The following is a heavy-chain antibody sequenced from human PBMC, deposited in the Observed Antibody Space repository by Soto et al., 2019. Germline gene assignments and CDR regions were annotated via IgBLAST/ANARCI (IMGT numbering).Heavy chain of an antibody. V-gene: IGHV1-18*01. CDR1: VYPFTSYG. D-gene: IGHD5-12*01. Sequence: QVQLVQSGAEVKKPGASVKVSCKAYVYPFTSYGISWGRQAPGQGLEWMGWISAYNGNTNYAQKLQGRVTMTTDTSTSTAYMELRSLRSDDTAVYYCARLPRVLATTYAFDIWGQGTMVTVSS. CDR3: ARLPRVLATTYAFDI. J-gene: IGHJ3*02. CDR2: ISAYNGNT.